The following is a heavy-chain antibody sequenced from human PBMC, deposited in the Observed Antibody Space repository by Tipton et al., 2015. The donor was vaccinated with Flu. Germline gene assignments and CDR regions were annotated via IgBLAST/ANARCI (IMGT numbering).Heavy chain of an antibody. V-gene: IGHV4-38-2*01. CDR3: ARRDYSNYVSDPKNWFDP. J-gene: IGHJ5*02. CDR2: IFHTGST. Sequence: GLVKPSQTLSLTCAISGDNVSSNSAAWGWIRQPPGKGLEWIGNIFHTGSTYHNPSLKSRVTISIDTSKHQFSLRLRSVTAADTAVYYCARRDYSNYVSDPKNWFDPWGQGTLVTVSS. D-gene: IGHD4-11*01. CDR1: GDNVSSNSAA.